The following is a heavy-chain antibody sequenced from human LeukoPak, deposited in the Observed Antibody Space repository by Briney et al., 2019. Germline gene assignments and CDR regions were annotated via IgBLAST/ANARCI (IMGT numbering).Heavy chain of an antibody. Sequence: SETLSLTCIVSGGSISGYHWGWVRQPPGKGLEYISFIYYNGDTNYNPSLKSRVTMSVDTSKNQFSLKLSSVTAADTAVYYCARLGDCCHDCYSHDYWGQGTLVTVSS. V-gene: IGHV4-59*08. CDR2: IYYNGDT. CDR3: ARLGDCCHDCYSHDY. J-gene: IGHJ4*02. CDR1: GGSISGYH. D-gene: IGHD2-21*01.